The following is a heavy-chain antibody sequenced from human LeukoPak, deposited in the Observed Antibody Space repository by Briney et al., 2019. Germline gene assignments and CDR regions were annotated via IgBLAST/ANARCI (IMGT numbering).Heavy chain of an antibody. CDR1: GFTFSSYG. CDR3: AKDYRFYDSGNLDY. Sequence: PGGSLRLSCAASGFTFSSYGMSWVRQAPGKGLEWVSAISGSGGSTYYADSVKGRFTISRDNSKNTLYLQMNSLRAEDTAVYYCAKDYRFYDSGNLDYWGQGTLVTVSS. D-gene: IGHD3-3*01. J-gene: IGHJ4*02. V-gene: IGHV3-23*01. CDR2: ISGSGGST.